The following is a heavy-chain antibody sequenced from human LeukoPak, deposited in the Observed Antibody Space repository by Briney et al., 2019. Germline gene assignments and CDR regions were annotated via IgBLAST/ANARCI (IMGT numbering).Heavy chain of an antibody. CDR2: IYSGGST. CDR1: GFTVSSKY. CDR3: AQQVGYCSSGSCYFTY. V-gene: IGHV3-53*01. D-gene: IGHD2-15*01. Sequence: GGSLRLSCAASGFTVSSKYMSWVRQAPGKGLEWVSVIYSGGSTYYADSVKGRFTISRDNSKNTLSLQMNSLRAEDTAVYYCAQQVGYCSSGSCYFTYWGQGTLVTVSS. J-gene: IGHJ1*01.